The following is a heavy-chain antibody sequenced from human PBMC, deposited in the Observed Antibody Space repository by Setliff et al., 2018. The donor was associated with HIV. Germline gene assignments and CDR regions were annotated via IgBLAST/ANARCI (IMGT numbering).Heavy chain of an antibody. CDR1: GGSINTGGYY. CDR3: SRGTYYKGLDP. J-gene: IGHJ5*02. Sequence: PSETLSLTCVVSGGSINTGGYYWTWIHQVPGKGLEWIGSIYYTGTTNYNPSLESRLTISIDTSQNHFSLKLTSVTAADTALYFCSRGTYYKGLDPWGQGTLVTVSS. V-gene: IGHV4-31*11. CDR2: IYYTGTT. D-gene: IGHD3-10*01.